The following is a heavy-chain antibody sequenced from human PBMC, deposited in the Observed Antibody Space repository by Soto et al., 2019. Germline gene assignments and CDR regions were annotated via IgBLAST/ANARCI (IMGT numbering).Heavy chain of an antibody. J-gene: IGHJ4*02. V-gene: IGHV3-30*18. Sequence: VHLVESGGGVVQPGRSLRLSCAASGFTFSAYDMHWVRQAPGKGLEWVAVVTFDGSDKYYGDSVKGRFTISRDNSKNTLYLQMNSLRAEDSAVYYCAKDPRKYTYGLFEFWGQGTLVTVSS. CDR3: AKDPRKYTYGLFEF. D-gene: IGHD5-18*01. CDR2: VTFDGSDK. CDR1: GFTFSAYD.